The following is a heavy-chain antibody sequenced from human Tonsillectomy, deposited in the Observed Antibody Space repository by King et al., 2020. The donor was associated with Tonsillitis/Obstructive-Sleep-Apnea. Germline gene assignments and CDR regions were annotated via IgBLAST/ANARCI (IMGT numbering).Heavy chain of an antibody. V-gene: IGHV3-21*01. Sequence: QLVQSGGGLVKPGGSLRLSCAASGFTFSSYSMNWVRQAPGKGLEWVSSISSSSSYIYYADSVKGRFTISRDNAKNSLYLQMNSLRAEDTAVYYCARDSRFNTIAAAVSFDYWGQGTLVTVSS. D-gene: IGHD6-13*01. CDR2: ISSSSSYI. CDR1: GFTFSSYS. J-gene: IGHJ4*02. CDR3: ARDSRFNTIAAAVSFDY.